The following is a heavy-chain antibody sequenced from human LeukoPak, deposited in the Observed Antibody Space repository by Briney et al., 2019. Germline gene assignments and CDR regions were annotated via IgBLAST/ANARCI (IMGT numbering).Heavy chain of an antibody. V-gene: IGHV4-34*01. J-gene: IGHJ4*02. CDR3: ARGRKQWLVLPRWVYFDY. CDR1: GGSFSGYY. CDR2: INHSGST. Sequence: PSETLSLTCAAYGGSFSGYYWSWIRQPPGKGLEWIGEINHSGSTNYNPSLKSRVTISVDTSKNQFSLKLSSVTAADTAVYYCARGRKQWLVLPRWVYFDYWGQGTLVTVSS. D-gene: IGHD6-19*01.